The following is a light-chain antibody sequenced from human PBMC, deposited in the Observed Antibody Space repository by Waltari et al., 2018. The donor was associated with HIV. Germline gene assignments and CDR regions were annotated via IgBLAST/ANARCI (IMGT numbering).Light chain of an antibody. Sequence: QSVLTQPPSASGTPGQRVTVSCSGSRSNIGSTYVYWYQQLPGTAPKLLISRNYQRPSGVPDRFSGSKSGTSASLAISGLRSEDEADYYCAAWDGSLSNYVFGTGTKVTVL. CDR2: RNY. CDR1: RSNIGSTY. CDR3: AAWDGSLSNYV. V-gene: IGLV1-47*01. J-gene: IGLJ1*01.